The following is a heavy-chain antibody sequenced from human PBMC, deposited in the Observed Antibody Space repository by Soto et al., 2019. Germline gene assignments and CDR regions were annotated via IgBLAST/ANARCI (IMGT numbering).Heavy chain of an antibody. D-gene: IGHD1-26*01. CDR3: ARVRIVGAREIDF. CDR1: GYTFNRHG. Sequence: ASVKVSCKASGYTFNRHGITWVRQAPGQGLEWMGWISGYNGDINYEQKFQGRVTLSSDTLTSTVYLELKSLRFDDTAVYYCARVRIVGAREIDFWGQGTLVTVSS. V-gene: IGHV1-18*04. J-gene: IGHJ4*02. CDR2: ISGYNGDI.